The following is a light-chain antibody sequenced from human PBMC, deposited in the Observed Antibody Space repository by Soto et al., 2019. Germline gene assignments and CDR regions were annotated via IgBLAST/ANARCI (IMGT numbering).Light chain of an antibody. CDR1: QSVSSY. CDR3: QQRSIWPPHT. J-gene: IGKJ2*01. Sequence: EIVLTQSPATLSLSPGERATLSCRASQSVSSYLAWYQQKPGQAPRLLIYDASNRATGIPARFSGSGSWTDFTLTTSSLEPEYFAVYYCQQRSIWPPHTFGQGTKLEIK. CDR2: DAS. V-gene: IGKV3-11*01.